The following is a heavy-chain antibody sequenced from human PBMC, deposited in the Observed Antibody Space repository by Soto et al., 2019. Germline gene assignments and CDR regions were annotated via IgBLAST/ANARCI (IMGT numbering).Heavy chain of an antibody. J-gene: IGHJ6*02. CDR2: ISDGGGNK. CDR1: GFTFSSYG. V-gene: IGHV3-30*03. Sequence: PGGSLRLSCAGSGFTFSSYGMHWVRQAPGKGLEWVAVISDGGGNKYYADSVKGRFTISRDNSKNTLYLQMNSLRAEDTAVYYCARKGYYGMDVWGQGTTVTVSS. CDR3: ARKGYYGMDV.